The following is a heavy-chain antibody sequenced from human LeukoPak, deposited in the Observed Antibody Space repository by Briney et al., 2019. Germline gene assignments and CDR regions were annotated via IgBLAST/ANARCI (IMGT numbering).Heavy chain of an antibody. CDR2: ISAYNGST. CDR3: ARDMYDYGVNFDY. Sequence: ASVKVSCKGSGYTFTIYGISWVRQAPGQGLEWMGWISAYNGSTNYAQKLQGRVTMTTDTSTSTAYMELRSLRSDDTAVYYCARDMYDYGVNFDYWGQGTLVTVSS. J-gene: IGHJ4*02. V-gene: IGHV1-18*01. CDR1: GYTFTIYG. D-gene: IGHD4-17*01.